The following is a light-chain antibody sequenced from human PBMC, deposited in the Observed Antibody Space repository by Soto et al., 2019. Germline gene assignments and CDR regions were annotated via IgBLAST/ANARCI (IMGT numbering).Light chain of an antibody. J-gene: IGKJ1*01. Sequence: EIVLTQSPGTLSLSPGERATLSCRASQSVSSSYLAWYQQKPGQAPRLLIYGASSRATGIPDRFSGSGSGTDFTLTISRLEPEDFAVYYCQHSGSPPRAFGQGTKVEIK. V-gene: IGKV3-20*01. CDR3: QHSGSPPRA. CDR2: GAS. CDR1: QSVSSSY.